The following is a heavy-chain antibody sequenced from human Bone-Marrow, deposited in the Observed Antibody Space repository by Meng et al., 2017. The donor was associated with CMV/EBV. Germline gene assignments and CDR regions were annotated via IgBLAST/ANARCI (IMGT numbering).Heavy chain of an antibody. CDR2: INPNSGGT. CDR3: ARSEGYYYYGMDV. J-gene: IGHJ6*02. Sequence: ASVKVSCKASGYTFTGYYMHWVRQAPGQGLEWMGWINPNSGGTNYAQKFQGRVTMTRDTSISTAYMELSRLRSDDTAVYYCARSEGYYYYGMDVWGQGTMVTVSS. V-gene: IGHV1-2*02. CDR1: GYTFTGYY.